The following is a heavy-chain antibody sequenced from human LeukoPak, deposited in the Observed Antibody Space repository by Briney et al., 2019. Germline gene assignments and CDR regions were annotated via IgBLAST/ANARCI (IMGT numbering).Heavy chain of an antibody. J-gene: IGHJ4*02. V-gene: IGHV1-46*01. CDR3: ARVGGAGYNLLVFDY. CDR1: GYTFTSYY. CDR2: INPSGGST. D-gene: IGHD5-24*01. Sequence: ASVKVSCKASGYTFTSYYMHWVRQAPGRGLEWMGIINPSGGSTSYAQKFQGRVTMTRDTSTSTVYMELSSLRSEDTAVYYCARVGGAGYNLLVFDYWGQGTLVTVSS.